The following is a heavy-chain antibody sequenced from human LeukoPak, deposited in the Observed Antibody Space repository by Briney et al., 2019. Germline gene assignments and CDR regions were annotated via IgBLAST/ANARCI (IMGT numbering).Heavy chain of an antibody. J-gene: IGHJ3*02. CDR3: ARGDYGGKHDAFDI. Sequence: SETLSLTCAVYGGSFSGYYWSWIRQPPGKGLEWIGEINHSGSTNYNPSLKSRVTISVDTSKNQFSLQLSSVTAADTAVYYCARGDYGGKHDAFDIWGQGAMVTVSS. CDR2: INHSGST. V-gene: IGHV4-34*01. CDR1: GGSFSGYY. D-gene: IGHD4-23*01.